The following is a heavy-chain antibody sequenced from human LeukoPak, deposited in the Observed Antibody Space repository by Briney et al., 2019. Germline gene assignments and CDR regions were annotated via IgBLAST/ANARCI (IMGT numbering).Heavy chain of an antibody. J-gene: IGHJ3*02. Sequence: GSSVKVSCKASGGTFSTYATSWVRQAPGQGLEWMGGIIPMFGKANYAQKSQGRVTITADESTSTAYMELSSLRSDDTAVYYCARDDRITIFGVVPWGAFDIWGQGTMVTVSS. CDR2: IIPMFGKA. V-gene: IGHV1-69*01. CDR1: GGTFSTYA. CDR3: ARDDRITIFGVVPWGAFDI. D-gene: IGHD3-3*01.